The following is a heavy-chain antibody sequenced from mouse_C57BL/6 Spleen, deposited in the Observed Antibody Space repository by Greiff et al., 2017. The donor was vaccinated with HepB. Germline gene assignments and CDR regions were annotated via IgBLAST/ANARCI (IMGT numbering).Heavy chain of an antibody. CDR3: ATGGLGAWFAY. D-gene: IGHD2-4*01. CDR2: ISYDGSN. V-gene: IGHV3-6*01. Sequence: ESGPGLVKPSQSLSLTCSVTGYSITSGYYWNWIRQFPGNKLEWMGYISYDGSNNYNPSLKNRISITRDTSKNQFFLKLNSVTTEDTATYYCATGGLGAWFAYWGQGTLVTVSA. J-gene: IGHJ3*01. CDR1: GYSITSGYY.